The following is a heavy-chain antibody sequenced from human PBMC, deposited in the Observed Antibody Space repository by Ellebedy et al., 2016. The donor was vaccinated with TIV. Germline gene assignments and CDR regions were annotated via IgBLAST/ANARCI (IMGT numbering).Heavy chain of an antibody. CDR3: ARRPRPPRTSTGYMDV. V-gene: IGHV3-23*01. J-gene: IGHJ6*03. CDR2: IGAISGSP. Sequence: GGSLRLXCATSGFTFRSYALSWVRQAPGKGLEWVSSIGAISGSPEYADSVKGRFTISRDTSKDTLYLQLNSLRDEDTAVYYCARRPRPPRTSTGYMDVWGNGTTVAVSS. CDR1: GFTFRSYA. D-gene: IGHD1-1*01.